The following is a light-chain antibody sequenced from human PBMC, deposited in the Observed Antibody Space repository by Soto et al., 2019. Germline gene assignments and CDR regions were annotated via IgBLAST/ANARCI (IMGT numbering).Light chain of an antibody. CDR2: GVV. Sequence: QCPCPLPSHPEAHAALSCRASQPVSTNFLAWYQQKPGQAPRLLIYGVVSRASCIPDSFFGSGSGTGFTLTIHRLEPEDVGVYYCKQYANTPNTYGQQERLE. V-gene: IGKV3-20*01. CDR1: QPVSTNF. CDR3: KQYANTPNT. J-gene: IGKJ5*01.